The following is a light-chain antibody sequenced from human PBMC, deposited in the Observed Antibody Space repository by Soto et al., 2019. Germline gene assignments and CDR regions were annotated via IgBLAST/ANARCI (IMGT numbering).Light chain of an antibody. CDR1: SSNIGSDT. J-gene: IGLJ2*01. V-gene: IGLV1-44*01. CDR2: GNN. Sequence: QSVVTQPPSASGTPGQRVTISCSGSSSNIGSDTVNWYQQVPGTAPKLLIYGNNQRPSGVPDRFSGSKSGTSASLAIRGLQSEDEADYYCSSYTSSSTLVFGGGTKLTVL. CDR3: SSYTSSSTLV.